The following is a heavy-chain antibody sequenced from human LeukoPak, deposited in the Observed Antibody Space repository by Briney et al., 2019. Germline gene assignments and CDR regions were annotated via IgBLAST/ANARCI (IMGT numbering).Heavy chain of an antibody. D-gene: IGHD5-12*01. Sequence: PSETQSLTCTLSGGSISTYYWSWIRQAPGKGLEWIGYIYHSGRTNYNPSLKRRVTISVDTSKNQFSLKLSSVTAADTAVYYCARGGGYASPIGYWGQGALVTVSS. CDR1: GGSISTYY. V-gene: IGHV4-59*01. CDR3: ARGGGYASPIGY. J-gene: IGHJ4*02. CDR2: IYHSGRT.